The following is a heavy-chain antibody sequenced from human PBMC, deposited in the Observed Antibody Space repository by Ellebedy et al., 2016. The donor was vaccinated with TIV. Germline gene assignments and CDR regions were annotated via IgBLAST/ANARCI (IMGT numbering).Heavy chain of an antibody. V-gene: IGHV1-69*13. D-gene: IGHD3-22*01. Sequence: ASVKVSCXASGGTFSNSAVSWVRQAPGQGLEWMGGIIPIIGRTHYPQKFQGRVTITADDSTGTAYMEMSGLRSADTAGYYCARDSSGYRDDAFDIWGQGTTVTVSS. CDR2: IIPIIGRT. CDR3: ARDSSGYRDDAFDI. CDR1: GGTFSNSA. J-gene: IGHJ3*02.